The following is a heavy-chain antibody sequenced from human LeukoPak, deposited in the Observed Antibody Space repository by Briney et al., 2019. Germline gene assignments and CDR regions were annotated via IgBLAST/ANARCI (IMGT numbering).Heavy chain of an antibody. CDR1: GASISSARYY. Sequence: SETLSLTCTVSGASISSARYYWGWIRQPPGKGLEWTGYIYYSGSTYYNPSLKSRVTISVDTSKNQFSLKLSSVTAADTAVYYCARERANGEGYYDFWGGYYFIDYWGQGTLVTVSS. D-gene: IGHD3-3*01. CDR3: ARERANGEGYYDFWGGYYFIDY. J-gene: IGHJ4*02. CDR2: IYYSGST. V-gene: IGHV4-30-4*08.